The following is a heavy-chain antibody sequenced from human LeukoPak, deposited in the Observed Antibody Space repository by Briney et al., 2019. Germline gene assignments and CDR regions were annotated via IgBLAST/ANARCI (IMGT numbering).Heavy chain of an antibody. V-gene: IGHV1-2*02. J-gene: IGHJ6*03. D-gene: IGHD6-13*01. CDR2: INPNSGGT. Sequence: GASVKVSCKASGYTFTGHYMHWVRQAPGQGLEWMGWINPNSGGTNYAQKFQGRVTMTRDTSISTAYMELSRLRSDDTAVYYCARGRSSSWYSDYYYYMDVWGKGTTVTVSS. CDR1: GYTFTGHY. CDR3: ARGRSSSWYSDYYYYMDV.